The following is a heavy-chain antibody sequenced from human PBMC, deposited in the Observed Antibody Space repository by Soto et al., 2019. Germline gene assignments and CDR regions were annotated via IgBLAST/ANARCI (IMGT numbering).Heavy chain of an antibody. Sequence: PWGSLRLSCVASGFSFSSYTMNWVRQAPGKGLERVSYITSSVSGTYYADSVKGRFTISRDNGRNSLYLQMTSLRDEDTAVYYCASPFPYYYDSSGYYSASGIWGHGTMVIVSS. CDR2: ITSSVSGT. CDR3: ASPFPYYYDSSGYYSASGI. J-gene: IGHJ3*02. D-gene: IGHD3-22*01. CDR1: GFSFSSYT. V-gene: IGHV3-48*02.